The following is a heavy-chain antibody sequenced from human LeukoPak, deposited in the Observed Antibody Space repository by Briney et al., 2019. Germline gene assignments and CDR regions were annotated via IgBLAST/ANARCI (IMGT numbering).Heavy chain of an antibody. CDR1: GFTVSSNY. V-gene: IGHV3-53*01. CDR3: ARDNYGDYGTYFDY. CDR2: IYSGGST. D-gene: IGHD4-17*01. Sequence: GRSLRLSCAASGFTVSSNYMSWVRQAPGKGLEWVSVIYSGGSTYYADSVKGRFTISRDNSKNTLYLQMNSLRAEDTAVYYCARDNYGDYGTYFDYWGQGTLVTVSS. J-gene: IGHJ4*02.